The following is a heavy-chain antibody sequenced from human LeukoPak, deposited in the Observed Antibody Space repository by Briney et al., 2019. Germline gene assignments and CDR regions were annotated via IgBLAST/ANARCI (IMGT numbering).Heavy chain of an antibody. J-gene: IGHJ3*02. CDR2: IDSDGSST. V-gene: IGHV3-74*01. D-gene: IGHD3-16*01. CDR1: EFTFSSYW. CDR3: ARDLWGVFDI. Sequence: AGGPLRLSCAASEFTFSSYWMNWVRQAPGKGLVWVSRIDSDGSSTDYADSVKGRFTISRDNAKNTLYLQMISLRAEDTAVYYCARDLWGVFDIWGQGTMVTVSS.